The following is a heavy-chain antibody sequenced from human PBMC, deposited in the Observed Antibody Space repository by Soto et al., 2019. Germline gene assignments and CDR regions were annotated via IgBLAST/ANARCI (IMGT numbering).Heavy chain of an antibody. J-gene: IGHJ4*02. CDR1: GFTFSSYA. Sequence: QVQLVESGGGVVQPGRSLRLSCAASGFTFSSYAMHWVRQAPGKGLEWVAVISYDGSNKYYADSVKGRFTISRDNSKNTLYLQMNSLRAEDTAVYYCAREQAVGATTSGDYWGQGTLVTVSS. D-gene: IGHD1-26*01. V-gene: IGHV3-30-3*01. CDR2: ISYDGSNK. CDR3: AREQAVGATTSGDY.